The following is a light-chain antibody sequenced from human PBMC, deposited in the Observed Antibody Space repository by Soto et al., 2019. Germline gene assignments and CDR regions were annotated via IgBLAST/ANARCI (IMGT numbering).Light chain of an antibody. CDR2: DAS. Sequence: DIQLTQSPSFLSASVGDRVTITCRASQGISSFLAWYQENPGEAPKLLIYDASTLQSGVPSRFSGSGSGTEFTLTISRLQPEDFATYYCQQLDSYPITFGQGTRLEIK. CDR3: QQLDSYPIT. J-gene: IGKJ5*01. CDR1: QGISSF. V-gene: IGKV1-9*01.